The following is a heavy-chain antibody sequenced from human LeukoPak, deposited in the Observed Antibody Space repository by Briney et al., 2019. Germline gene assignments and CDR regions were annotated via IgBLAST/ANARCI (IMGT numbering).Heavy chain of an antibody. CDR2: ISGSGGST. D-gene: IGHD1-26*01. CDR3: ARGSQAGRNY. V-gene: IGHV3-23*01. Sequence: GGSLRLSCAASGFTFSSYAMSWVRQAPGKGLEWVSAISGSGGSTYYADSVKGRFTISRDNAKNSLYLQMDSLRAEDTAVYYCARGSQAGRNYWGQGTLVTVSS. J-gene: IGHJ4*02. CDR1: GFTFSSYA.